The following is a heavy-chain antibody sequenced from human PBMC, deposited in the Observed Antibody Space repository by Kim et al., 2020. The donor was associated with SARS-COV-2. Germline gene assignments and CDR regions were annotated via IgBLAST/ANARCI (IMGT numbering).Heavy chain of an antibody. CDR2: INTNTGNP. CDR3: ARDPSGSYSRGWFDP. CDR1: GYTFTSYA. V-gene: IGHV7-4-1*02. Sequence: ASVKVSCKASGYTFTSYAMNWVRQAPGQGLEWMGWINTNTGNPTYAQGFTGRFVFSLDTSVSTAYLQISSLKAEDTAVYYCARDPSGSYSRGWFDPWGQGTLVTVSS. D-gene: IGHD1-26*01. J-gene: IGHJ5*02.